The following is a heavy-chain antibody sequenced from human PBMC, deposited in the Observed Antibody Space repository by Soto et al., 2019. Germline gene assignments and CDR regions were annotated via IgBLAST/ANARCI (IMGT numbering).Heavy chain of an antibody. J-gene: IGHJ6*02. D-gene: IGHD3-10*01. CDR3: ARGPDRGAIYYYYGMDV. CDR2: IYTSGST. V-gene: IGHV4-4*02. Sequence: PSETLSLTCAVSGGSISSSNWWSWVRQLPGKGLEWIGRIYTSGSTNYNPSLKSRVTMSVDTSKNQFSLKLSSVTAADTAVYYCARGPDRGAIYYYYGMDVWGQGAMVTV. CDR1: GGSISSSNW.